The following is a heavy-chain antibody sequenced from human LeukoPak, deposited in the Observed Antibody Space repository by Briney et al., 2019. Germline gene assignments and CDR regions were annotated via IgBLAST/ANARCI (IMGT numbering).Heavy chain of an antibody. J-gene: IGHJ4*02. CDR2: ISGSSSTI. CDR3: ARDSGGSYDY. D-gene: IGHD1-26*01. Sequence: GGSLRLSCAASGFIFRSYSMNWVRQAPGKGLEWVSYISGSSSTIYYADSVKGRFTISRHNSKNTLYLQMNSLRAEDTAVYYCARDSGGSYDYWGQGTLVTVSS. CDR1: GFIFRSYS. V-gene: IGHV3-48*01.